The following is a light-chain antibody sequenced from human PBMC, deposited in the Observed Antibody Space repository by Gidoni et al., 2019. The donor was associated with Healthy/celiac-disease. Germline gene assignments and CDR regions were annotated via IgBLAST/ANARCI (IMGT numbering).Light chain of an antibody. V-gene: IGKV1-13*02. J-gene: IGKJ4*01. Sequence: AIQLTQSPSSLSASVGDSLTITCRASQGISSALVWYQQKPGKAPKLLIYDASSLESGVPSRFSGSGSGTDFTLTISSLQPEDFATYYCQQFNSYPLTFGGGTKVEIK. CDR2: DAS. CDR3: QQFNSYPLT. CDR1: QGISSA.